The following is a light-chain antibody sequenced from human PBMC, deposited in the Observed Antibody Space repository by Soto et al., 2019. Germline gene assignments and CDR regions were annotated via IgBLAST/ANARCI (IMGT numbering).Light chain of an antibody. CDR2: DVS. CDR1: SSDVGGYKY. CDR3: ASYTSSSSYV. V-gene: IGLV2-14*01. Sequence: QSALTQPASVSGSPGQSITISCTGTSSDVGGYKYVSWYQQHPGKAPKLMIYDVSNRTSGVSDRFSGSKSGNTAPLTISGLQSEDEDDYYCASYTSSSSYVFGTGTKVTVL. J-gene: IGLJ1*01.